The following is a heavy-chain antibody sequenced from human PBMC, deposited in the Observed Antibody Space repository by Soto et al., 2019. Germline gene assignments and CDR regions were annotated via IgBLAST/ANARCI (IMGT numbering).Heavy chain of an antibody. CDR2: INHSGST. J-gene: IGHJ4*02. CDR1: GGSFSGYY. V-gene: IGHV4-34*01. Sequence: SETLSLTCAVYGGSFSGYYWSWIRQPPGKGLEWIGEINHSGSTNYNPSLKSRVTISVDPSKNQFSLMLTAVTAADTAVYYCARTHSGSYYSVFNYWGRGSLVTVSS. D-gene: IGHD1-26*01. CDR3: ARTHSGSYYSVFNY.